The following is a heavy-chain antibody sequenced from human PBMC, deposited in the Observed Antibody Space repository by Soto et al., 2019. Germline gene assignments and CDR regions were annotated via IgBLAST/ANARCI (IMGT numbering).Heavy chain of an antibody. Sequence: PGGSLRLSCGASGFTFDEYGMHWVRQAPGKGLEWVSGISWNSGTIGYADSVKGRFTISRDNSKNTLYLQMNSLKTEDTAVYYCTTGPNLRPLAAFDIWGQGTVVTVSS. V-gene: IGHV3-9*01. CDR2: ISWNSGTI. CDR1: GFTFDEYG. CDR3: TTGPNLRPLAAFDI. J-gene: IGHJ3*02.